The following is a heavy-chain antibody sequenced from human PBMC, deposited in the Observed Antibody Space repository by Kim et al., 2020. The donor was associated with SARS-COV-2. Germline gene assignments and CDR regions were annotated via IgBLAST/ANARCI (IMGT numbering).Heavy chain of an antibody. J-gene: IGHJ4*02. CDR3: ARDRGGLQAFDY. Sequence: HPSPRSRVTISVDASKNQLSLKRSAGTAADTAVYYCARDRGGLQAFDYWGQGTLVTVSS. D-gene: IGHD4-4*01. V-gene: IGHV4-59*01.